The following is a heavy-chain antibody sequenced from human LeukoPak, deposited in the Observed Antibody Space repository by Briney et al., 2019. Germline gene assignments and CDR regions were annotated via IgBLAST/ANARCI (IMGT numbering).Heavy chain of an antibody. V-gene: IGHV4-39*01. Sequence: SETLSLTCTVSGGSISSSSYYWGWLRQPPGKGLEWIGSIHYSGSTSYNPSLRSRVTISLDTSKNQFSLKLDSVTAADTSVYYCARQRWYFDYWGQGTLVTVSS. D-gene: IGHD4-23*01. CDR2: IHYSGST. CDR3: ARQRWYFDY. J-gene: IGHJ4*02. CDR1: GGSISSSSYY.